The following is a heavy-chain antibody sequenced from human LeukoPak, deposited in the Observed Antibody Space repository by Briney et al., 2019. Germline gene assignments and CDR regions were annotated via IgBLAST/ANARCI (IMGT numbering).Heavy chain of an antibody. CDR3: ARSMVRGVIIQYFDY. Sequence: GASAKVSCKASGGTFSSYAISWVRQAPGQGLEWMGGIIPIFGTANYAQKFRGRVTITADESTSTAYMELSSLRSEDTAMYYCARSMVRGVIIQYFDYWGQGTLVTVSS. CDR2: IIPIFGTA. V-gene: IGHV1-69*13. D-gene: IGHD3-10*01. CDR1: GGTFSSYA. J-gene: IGHJ4*02.